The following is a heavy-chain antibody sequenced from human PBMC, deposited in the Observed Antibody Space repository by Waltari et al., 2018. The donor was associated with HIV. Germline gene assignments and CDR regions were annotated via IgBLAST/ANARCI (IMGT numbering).Heavy chain of an antibody. CDR1: GGSITSHY. D-gene: IGHD5-18*01. V-gene: IGHV4-59*08. CDR3: ARSASEVFESTAYSVDY. CDR2: IYYSGST. Sequence: QVQLQESGPGLVKPSETLSLTCTVPGGSITSHYWSWVRQPPGKGLEWVGYIYYSGSTADCPSLDSRGTISADTPKVQFTRKRTSVPSADASVYCCARSASEVFESTAYSVDYWGEGALVTVPS. J-gene: IGHJ4*02.